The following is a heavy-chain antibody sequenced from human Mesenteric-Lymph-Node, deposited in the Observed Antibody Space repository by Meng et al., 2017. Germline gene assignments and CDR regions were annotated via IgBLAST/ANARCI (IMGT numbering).Heavy chain of an antibody. D-gene: IGHD3-22*01. CDR1: AFTFSDYY. CDR2: ISSSDNTI. CDR3: ARESSGNYYDSSGYGN. V-gene: IGHV3-11*01. Sequence: GESLKISCEASAFTFSDYYMSWIRQAPGKGLEWVSYISSSDNTISYADSVKGRFTITRDNAKNSLYLQMNSLRAEDTAVYYCARESSGNYYDSSGYGNWGQGTLVTVSS. J-gene: IGHJ4*02.